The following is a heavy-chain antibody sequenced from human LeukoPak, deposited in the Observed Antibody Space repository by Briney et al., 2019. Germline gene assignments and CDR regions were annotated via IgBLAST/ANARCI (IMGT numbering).Heavy chain of an antibody. V-gene: IGHV3-23*01. J-gene: IGHJ6*03. CDR3: AKDTTAWWYHRAYMDV. D-gene: IGHD2-15*01. CDR2: ISGSGDTT. CDR1: GFTFSSYA. Sequence: GGSLRLSCAASGFTFSSYAMSWVRQAPGGGLEWVSAISGSGDTTYHADFVKGRFTISRDNSENRLSLQMDSLRAEDTAVYFCAKDTTAWWYHRAYMDVWGKGTTVTVSS.